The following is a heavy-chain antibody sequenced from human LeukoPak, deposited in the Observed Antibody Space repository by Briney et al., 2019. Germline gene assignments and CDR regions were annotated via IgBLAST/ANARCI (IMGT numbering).Heavy chain of an antibody. CDR3: GKPTTGYSSGQKPAWPVDY. J-gene: IGHJ4*02. CDR2: IFGSGGSA. Sequence: GGSLRLSCEASGFTFGSYAMYWVRQAPGKGLEWVAGIFGSGGSAHYADSAKGRFTISRDNSKNTVYLQINSLRAEDTAVYYCGKPTTGYSSGQKPAWPVDYWGQGTLVTVSS. V-gene: IGHV3-23*01. D-gene: IGHD6-19*01. CDR1: GFTFGSYA.